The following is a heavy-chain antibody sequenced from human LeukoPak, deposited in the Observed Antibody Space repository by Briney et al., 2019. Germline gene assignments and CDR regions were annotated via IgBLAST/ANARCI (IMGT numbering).Heavy chain of an antibody. CDR3: ARSGYGDLPNNWFDP. CDR1: GFTFSSYW. V-gene: IGHV3-7*01. D-gene: IGHD4-17*01. CDR2: IKQDGSEK. J-gene: IGHJ5*02. Sequence: GGSLRLSCAASGFTFSSYWMSWVRQAPGKGLEWVANIKQDGSEKYYVDSVKGRFTISRDNAKNSLYLQMNSLRAGDTAVYYCARSGYGDLPNNWFDPWGQGTLVTVSS.